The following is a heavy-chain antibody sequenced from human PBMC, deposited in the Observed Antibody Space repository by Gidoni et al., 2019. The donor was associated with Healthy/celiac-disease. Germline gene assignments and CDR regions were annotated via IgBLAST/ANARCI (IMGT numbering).Heavy chain of an antibody. CDR2: IYTSGST. CDR1: GASISSYY. V-gene: IGHV4-4*07. Sequence: QVPLQEPGPALVQPSETLHHTCPVSGASISSYYWSWTRQPAGKGLEWIGRIYTSGSTNYNPSLKSRVTMSVDTSKNHFSLKLSSVTAADTAVYYWARDLGYSSSSRFDYWGQGTLVTVSS. J-gene: IGHJ4*02. CDR3: ARDLGYSSSSRFDY. D-gene: IGHD6-6*01.